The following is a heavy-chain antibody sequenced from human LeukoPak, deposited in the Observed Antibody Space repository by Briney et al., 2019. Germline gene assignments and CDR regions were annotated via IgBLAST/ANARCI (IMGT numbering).Heavy chain of an antibody. D-gene: IGHD5-18*01. Sequence: GASVKVSCKASGGTFSSYAISWVRQAPGQGLEWMGGIIPIFGTANYAQKFQGRVTITADESTSTAYMELSSLRSEDTAVYYCATVEGRGIQLWFYWGQGTLVTVSS. V-gene: IGHV1-69*13. CDR1: GGTFSSYA. CDR2: IIPIFGTA. J-gene: IGHJ4*02. CDR3: ATVEGRGIQLWFY.